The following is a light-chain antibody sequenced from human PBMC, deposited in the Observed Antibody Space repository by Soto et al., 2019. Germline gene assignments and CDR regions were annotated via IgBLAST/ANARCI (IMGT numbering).Light chain of an antibody. Sequence: DTVLTQSPGTLSLSPGERATLSCRASQSVTSTYLAWYQQKPGQAPRLLIYGASTRATGIPDRFSGGGSGTDFTLTISRLEPEDFVVYYCQQYAYPPWTFGHGTKVEV. CDR2: GAS. V-gene: IGKV3-20*01. J-gene: IGKJ1*01. CDR3: QQYAYPPWT. CDR1: QSVTSTY.